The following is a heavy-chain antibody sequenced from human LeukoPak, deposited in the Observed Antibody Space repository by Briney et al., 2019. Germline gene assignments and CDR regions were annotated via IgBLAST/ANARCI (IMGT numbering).Heavy chain of an antibody. V-gene: IGHV3-49*03. CDR1: GLTFSSDW. CDR2: IRSKTYGGTT. CDR3: ARSRTTVTTSIFA. J-gene: IGHJ5*02. D-gene: IGHD4-17*01. Sequence: GGSLRLSCAASGLTFSSDWMHWFRQAPGKGLEWIGFIRSKTYGGTTEYAASVKGRFTISRDDSKCIAYLQMNSLKTEDTAVYYCARSRTTVTTSIFAWGQGTLVTVSS.